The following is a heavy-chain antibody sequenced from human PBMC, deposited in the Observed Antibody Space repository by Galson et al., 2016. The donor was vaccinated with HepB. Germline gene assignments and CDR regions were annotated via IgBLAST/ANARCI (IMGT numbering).Heavy chain of an antibody. CDR3: ARESSLYTGYTSGGRNDF. CDR1: GDSVSSNSAA. Sequence: CAISGDSVSSNSAAWNWIRQSPSRGLEWLGRTYCRSKCYNDYAVSVKTRITINPDTAKNQFSLQLKSVTTEDMAVYYCARESSLYTGYTSGGRNDFWGQGTLVTASS. CDR2: TYCRSKCYN. D-gene: IGHD6-19*01. V-gene: IGHV6-1*01. J-gene: IGHJ4*02.